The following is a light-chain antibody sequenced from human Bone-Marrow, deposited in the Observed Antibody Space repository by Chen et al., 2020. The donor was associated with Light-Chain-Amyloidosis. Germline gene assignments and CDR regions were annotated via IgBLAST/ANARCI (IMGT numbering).Light chain of an antibody. CDR3: QQYHTTAYT. CDR1: KSVLFSSNNKNY. CDR2: WAS. V-gene: IGKV4-1*01. Sequence: DIVMTQSPDSLAVSLGERATINCKSSKSVLFSSNNKNYLSWYQQKPGQPPKLLIYWASTRESGVPDRFSGSGSGTDFTLTISSLQAEDVAVYYCQQYHTTAYTFGQGTKLEIK. J-gene: IGKJ2*01.